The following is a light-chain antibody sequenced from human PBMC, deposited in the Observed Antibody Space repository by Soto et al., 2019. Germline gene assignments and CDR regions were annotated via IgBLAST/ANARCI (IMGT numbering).Light chain of an antibody. CDR2: GAF. CDR3: QQYGDSPAT. J-gene: IGKJ3*01. CDR1: QSVSSSY. V-gene: IGKV3-20*01. Sequence: EIVLTQSPGTLSLSPWEIATLSCRASQSVSSSYLAWYQQKPGQAPRLLIYGAFNRATGIPDRFSGSGSGTDFTLTFSRLEPEDFAVYYCQQYGDSPATFGPGTKVDIK.